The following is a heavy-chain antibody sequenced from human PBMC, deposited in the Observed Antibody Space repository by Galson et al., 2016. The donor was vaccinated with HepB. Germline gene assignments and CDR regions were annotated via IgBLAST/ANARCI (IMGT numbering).Heavy chain of an antibody. Sequence: SLRLSCAASGFTFSTCWMHWVRQPPGKGLVWVSRIDPDGGNTEYADSVKGRFTISRDNAKNTLYLQMNSLRAEDTAVYYCARDWYSSPGSWGQGTLVTVSS. CDR3: ARDWYSSPGS. V-gene: IGHV3-74*01. CDR2: IDPDGGNT. J-gene: IGHJ5*02. CDR1: GFTFSTCW. D-gene: IGHD6-13*01.